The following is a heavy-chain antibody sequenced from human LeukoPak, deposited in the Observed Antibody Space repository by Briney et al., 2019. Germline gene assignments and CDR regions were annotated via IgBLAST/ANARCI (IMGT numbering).Heavy chain of an antibody. V-gene: IGHV4-39*07. CDR2: IYYGGST. J-gene: IGHJ4*02. CDR1: GGSISSSSYY. CDR3: AGGPQEMYYYDSSGYWGPFDS. D-gene: IGHD3-22*01. Sequence: KPSETLSLTCTVSGGSISSSSYYWGWIRQPPGKGLEWIGNIYYGGSTYYNPSLKSRVTISVDTSKNQFSLKLSSVTAADTAVYYCAGGPQEMYYYDSSGYWGPFDSWGQGTLVTVSS.